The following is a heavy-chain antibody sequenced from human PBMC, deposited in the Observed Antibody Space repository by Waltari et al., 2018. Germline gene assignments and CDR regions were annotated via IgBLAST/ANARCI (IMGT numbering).Heavy chain of an antibody. D-gene: IGHD3-10*01. CDR3: ARLSSMVRDSYAFDI. V-gene: IGHV4-59*11. J-gene: IGHJ3*02. Sequence: QVQLQESGPGLVKPAETLSLTRTVPGGPLRRQSWPWTPPPPGKGLEWIGYIYYSGSTNYNPSLKSRVTISVDTSKNQFSLKLSSVTAADTAVYYCARLSSMVRDSYAFDIWGQGTMVTVSS. CDR1: GGPLRRQS. CDR2: IYYSGST.